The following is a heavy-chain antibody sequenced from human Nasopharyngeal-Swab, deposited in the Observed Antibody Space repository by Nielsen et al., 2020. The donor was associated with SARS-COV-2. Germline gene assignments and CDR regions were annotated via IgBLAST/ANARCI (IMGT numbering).Heavy chain of an antibody. CDR1: GYSFTSYW. CDR2: IYPSDSET. V-gene: IGHV5-51*01. J-gene: IGHJ4*02. CDR3: ARGWYSGPDY. D-gene: IGHD6-19*01. Sequence: GESLKISCKGSGYSFTSYWIAWVRQMPGRGLEWMGLIYPSDSETRYSPSFEGQVTISADKSISTAYLQWSSLKASDTAMYYCARGWYSGPDYWGQGTLVTVSS.